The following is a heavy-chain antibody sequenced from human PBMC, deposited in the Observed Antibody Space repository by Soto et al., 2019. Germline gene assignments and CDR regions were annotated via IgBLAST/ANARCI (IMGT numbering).Heavy chain of an antibody. V-gene: IGHV1-46*03. J-gene: IGHJ5*02. D-gene: IGHD3-22*01. CDR3: AFSYYYDSSLYPLWFDP. CDR2: INPSGGST. CDR1: RYTFTSYY. Sequence: ASVKVSCKASRYTFTSYYMHWVRQAPGQGLEWMGIINPSGGSTRYAQKLQGRVTMTTDTSTSTAYMELRSLRSDDTAVYYCAFSYYYDSSLYPLWFDPWGQGNLVTDSS.